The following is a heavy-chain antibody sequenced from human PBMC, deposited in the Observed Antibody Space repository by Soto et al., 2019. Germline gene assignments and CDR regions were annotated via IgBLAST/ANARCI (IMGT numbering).Heavy chain of an antibody. D-gene: IGHD4-4*01. J-gene: IGHJ4*02. CDR1: GYTFTSYS. CDR3: AGDLRVTTFEAYY. Sequence: GASVKVSCKASGYTFTSYSISCVRQAPGQGLEWMGWISAYNGNTNYAQKLQGRVTMTTDTSTSTAYMELRSLRSDDTAVYYCAGDLRVTTFEAYYCGRGTVVTVSS. V-gene: IGHV1-18*01. CDR2: ISAYNGNT.